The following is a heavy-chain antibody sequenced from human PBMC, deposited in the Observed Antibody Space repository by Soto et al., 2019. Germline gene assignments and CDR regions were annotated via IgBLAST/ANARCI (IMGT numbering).Heavy chain of an antibody. CDR2: LIPIFGTA. D-gene: IGHD1-26*01. J-gene: IGHJ3*02. V-gene: IGHV1-69*06. Sequence: QVQLVQSGAEVKKPGSSVKVSCKASGGTFSSSAISWVRQAPGQGLEWMGGLIPIFGTANYAQKFQGRVTISADNSSSTAFMELSSLKSEDTAVYYCARDLLLSGFDIWGQGTMVTGSS. CDR3: ARDLLLSGFDI. CDR1: GGTFSSSA.